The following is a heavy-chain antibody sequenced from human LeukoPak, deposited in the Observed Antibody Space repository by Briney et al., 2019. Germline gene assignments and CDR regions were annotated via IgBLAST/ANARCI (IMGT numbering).Heavy chain of an antibody. V-gene: IGHV3-23*01. CDR1: GFTFSSYA. D-gene: IGHD2-2*02. CDR3: ARYGLRGCTSTNCYTSYYYYGMDV. J-gene: IGHJ6*02. CDR2: ILDSGYST. Sequence: GGSLRLSCAASGFTFSSYAMSWVRQAPGKGLEWVSGILDSGYSTYYANSVKGRFTISRDNSNNTLYLQMNSLRAEDTAVYYCARYGLRGCTSTNCYTSYYYYGMDVWGQGTTVIVSS.